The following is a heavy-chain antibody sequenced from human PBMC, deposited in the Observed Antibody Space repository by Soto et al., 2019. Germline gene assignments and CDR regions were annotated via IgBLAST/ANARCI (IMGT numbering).Heavy chain of an antibody. V-gene: IGHV1-69*06. CDR2: IVPNVGTV. D-gene: IGHD3-22*01. J-gene: IGHJ4*02. CDR3: ARRDTSGFLRYFDN. CDR1: GGTLRSFINYP. Sequence: QMQLVQSGAEVKKPGSSVKVSCKASGGTLRSFINYPINWVRQAPGQGLEWMGGIVPNVGTVNYAQKFQGRVTITADKSTGTAYMEVSSLRSEDTALYYLARRDTSGFLRYFDNLRQGTLVTVSS.